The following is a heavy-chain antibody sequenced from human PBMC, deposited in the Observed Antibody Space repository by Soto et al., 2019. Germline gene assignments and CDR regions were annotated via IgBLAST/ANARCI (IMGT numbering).Heavy chain of an antibody. J-gene: IGHJ4*02. CDR1: GGSISSGGYY. CDR3: AKSRLEQYYFDY. CDR2: IYYSGST. Sequence: QVQLQESGPGLVKPSQTLSLTCTVSGGSISSGGYYCSWIRQHPGKGLEWIGYIYYSGSTYYNPSLQSRVTISVDTSKNQFSLKLSSVTAADTAVYYCAKSRLEQYYFDYWGQGTLVTVSS. V-gene: IGHV4-31*03.